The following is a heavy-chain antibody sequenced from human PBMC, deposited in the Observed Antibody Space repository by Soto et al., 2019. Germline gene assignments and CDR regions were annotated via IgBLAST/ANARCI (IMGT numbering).Heavy chain of an antibody. CDR2: ISYDGSNK. CDR1: GFTFSSYA. D-gene: IGHD2-15*01. CDR3: ARDGGWVVDEYNWFDP. V-gene: IGHV3-30-3*01. Sequence: QVQLVESGGGVVQPGRSLRLSCAASGFTFSSYAMHWVRQAPGKGLEWVAVISYDGSNKYYADSVKGRFTISRDNSKNTLYLQMNSLRAEDTAVYYCARDGGWVVDEYNWFDPWGQGTLVTVSS. J-gene: IGHJ5*02.